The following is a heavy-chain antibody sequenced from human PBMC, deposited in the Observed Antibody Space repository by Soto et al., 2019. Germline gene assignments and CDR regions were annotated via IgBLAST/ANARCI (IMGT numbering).Heavy chain of an antibody. CDR1: GYTFTSYA. V-gene: IGHV1-3*01. D-gene: IGHD1-26*01. CDR3: AGDGSKPTYYFDY. J-gene: IGHJ4*02. Sequence: GASVKVSCKASGYTFTSYAMHWVRQAPGQRLEWMGWINAGNGNTKYSQKFQGRVTITRDTSASTAYMELSSLRSEDTAVYYCAGDGSKPTYYFDYWGQGTLVTVSS. CDR2: INAGNGNT.